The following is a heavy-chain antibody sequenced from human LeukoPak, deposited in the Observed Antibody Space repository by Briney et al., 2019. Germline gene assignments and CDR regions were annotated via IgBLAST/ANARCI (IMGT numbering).Heavy chain of an antibody. D-gene: IGHD3-10*01. J-gene: IGHJ3*02. CDR1: GASISPYY. CDR2: IYTSGST. V-gene: IGHV4-4*07. CDR3: ARANVLLWFGESTGAFDI. Sequence: SETLSLTCNVSGASISPYYWSWIRQPAGKGLEWIGHIYTSGSTNYNPSPKSRVTMSLDTSKSQFSLKLDSVTAADTAVYYCARANVLLWFGESTGAFDIWGQGTMVTVSS.